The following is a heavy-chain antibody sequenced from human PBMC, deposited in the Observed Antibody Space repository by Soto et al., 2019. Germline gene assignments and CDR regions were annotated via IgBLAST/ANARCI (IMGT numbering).Heavy chain of an antibody. CDR3: VSPHSESSNAFDL. V-gene: IGHV3-30*04. Sequence: TGGSLRLSCAASGFSFSHYAMHWVRQPPGKGLEWVALISYDGENQYFTDSVRGRFTISRDSSKTAVYLEMNNLRLDDTATYYCVSPHSESSNAFDLWGQGTLVTVSS. CDR1: GFSFSHYA. CDR2: ISYDGENQ. D-gene: IGHD3-10*01. J-gene: IGHJ5*02.